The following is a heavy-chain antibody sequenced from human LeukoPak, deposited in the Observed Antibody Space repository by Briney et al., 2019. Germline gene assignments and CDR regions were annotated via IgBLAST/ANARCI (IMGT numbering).Heavy chain of an antibody. CDR1: GFTFSSYA. D-gene: IGHD3-22*01. J-gene: IGHJ4*02. V-gene: IGHV3-23*01. Sequence: GGSLRLSCAASGFTFSSYAMSWVRQAPGKGLEWVSAISGSGGSTYYADSVKGRFTISRDNSKNTLYLQMNSLRAEDTAVYYCAKANYYDSSGYIDYWGQGTLVTVSS. CDR2: ISGSGGST. CDR3: AKANYYDSSGYIDY.